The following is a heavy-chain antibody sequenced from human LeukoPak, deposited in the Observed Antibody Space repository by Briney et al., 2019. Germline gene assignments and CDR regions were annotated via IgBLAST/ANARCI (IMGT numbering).Heavy chain of an antibody. V-gene: IGHV5-10-1*01. D-gene: IGHD6-13*01. CDR2: IDPSDSYT. Sequence: GESRKSSCKGSGYSFTNSWISWVRQMPGKGLEWMGTIDPSDSYTNYNPSFQGHVIISADKSISTDYLQWSSLKASDTALYYCARHPAPGTWYFDYWGQGTLVTVSS. CDR3: ARHPAPGTWYFDY. J-gene: IGHJ4*02. CDR1: GYSFTNSW.